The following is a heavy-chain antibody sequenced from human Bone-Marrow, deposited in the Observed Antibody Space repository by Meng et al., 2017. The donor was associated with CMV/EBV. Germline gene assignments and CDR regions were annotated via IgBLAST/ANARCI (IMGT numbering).Heavy chain of an antibody. J-gene: IGHJ4*02. CDR3: ARVEINHSSSWYGDIINYFDY. CDR2: SNAGNGNT. CDR1: EYIFTEYY. D-gene: IGHD6-13*01. Sequence: ASVKVSCKASEYIFTEYYLHWVRQAPGQRLEWMGWSNAGNGNTKYSQEFQGRVTITRDTSASTAYMEMSSLRSEDMAVYYCARVEINHSSSWYGDIINYFDYWGQGTLVTVSS. V-gene: IGHV1-3*02.